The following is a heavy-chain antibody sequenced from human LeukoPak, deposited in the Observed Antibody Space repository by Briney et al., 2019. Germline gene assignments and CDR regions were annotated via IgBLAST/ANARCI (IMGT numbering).Heavy chain of an antibody. CDR3: ARGWYYYDPHAFDI. CDR1: GGSIHSY. D-gene: IGHD3-22*01. CDR2: ISGSGTI. J-gene: IGHJ3*02. V-gene: IGHV4-4*07. Sequence: PSETLSLTRTVSGGSIHSYWSWIRQPAGKGLEWIGRISGSGTITYNPALQSRLTISIDTSKNQFSLKLSSVTAADTAVYYCARGWYYYDPHAFDIWGQGAMVTVSS.